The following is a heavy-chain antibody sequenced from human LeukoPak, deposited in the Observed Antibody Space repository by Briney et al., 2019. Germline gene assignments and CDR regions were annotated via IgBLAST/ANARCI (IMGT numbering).Heavy chain of an antibody. D-gene: IGHD6-19*01. CDR1: GFTFSNYA. CDR3: ARGGSLGY. CDR2: ISSSGDST. J-gene: IGHJ4*02. Sequence: PGGSLRLSCAASGFTFSNYAMSWVRQAPGKGLEWAAAISSSGDSTYYADSVKGRFTISRDNSKNTLYLQMNSLRVEDTAVYYCARGGSLGYWGQGTLVTVSS. V-gene: IGHV3-23*01.